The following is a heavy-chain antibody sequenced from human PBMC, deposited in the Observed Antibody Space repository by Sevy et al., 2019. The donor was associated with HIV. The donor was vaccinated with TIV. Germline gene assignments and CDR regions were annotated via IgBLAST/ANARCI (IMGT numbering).Heavy chain of an antibody. Sequence: ASVKVSCKASGGTFSSYAISWVRQAPGQGLEWMGGIIPIFGTANYAQKFQGRVTITADESTGTAYMELSSLRSEDTAVYYCARVRNTIFGVVSKMVWFDPWGQGTLVTVSS. CDR1: GGTFSSYA. CDR2: IIPIFGTA. J-gene: IGHJ5*02. V-gene: IGHV1-69*13. D-gene: IGHD3-3*01. CDR3: ARVRNTIFGVVSKMVWFDP.